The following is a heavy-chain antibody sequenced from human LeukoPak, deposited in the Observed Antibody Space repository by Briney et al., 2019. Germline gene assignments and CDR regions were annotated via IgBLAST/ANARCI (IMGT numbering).Heavy chain of an antibody. J-gene: IGHJ4*02. V-gene: IGHV3-53*04. D-gene: IGHD4-23*01. Sequence: GGSLRLSCAASGFTVSSSYMIWVRQAPGKGLEWVSVIYSGGNTYYADSVTGRFTISRHSSNTLYLQMNSLGPEDTAVYYCARAPDGNSGFDYWGQGTLVTVSS. CDR3: ARAPDGNSGFDY. CDR2: IYSGGNT. CDR1: GFTVSSSY.